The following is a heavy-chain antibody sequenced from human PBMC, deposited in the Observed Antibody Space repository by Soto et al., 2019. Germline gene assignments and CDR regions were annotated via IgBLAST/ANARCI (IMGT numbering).Heavy chain of an antibody. CDR3: ARDMRYGYYFDY. CDR1: CYTFTRYG. J-gene: IGHJ4*02. CDR2: ISAYDGNT. V-gene: IGHV1-18*01. D-gene: IGHD5-18*01. Sequence: ASVKVSCKASCYTFTRYGISWGRQAPGQGIEWMGWISAYDGNTNYAQKLQGRVTMTTDTSTSTAYMELRSLRSDDTAVYYCARDMRYGYYFDYWGQGTLVTVSS.